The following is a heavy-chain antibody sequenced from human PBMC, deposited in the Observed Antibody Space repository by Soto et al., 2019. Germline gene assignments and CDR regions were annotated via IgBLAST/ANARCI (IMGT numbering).Heavy chain of an antibody. V-gene: IGHV3-23*01. D-gene: IGHD1-26*01. CDR3: ARRGSGSYYDY. Sequence: ESGGGLVQPGGSLRLSCAASGFTFSSYAMRWVRQAPVKGLEWVSAISGSGGSTYYADSVKGRFTISRDNSKNTLYLQMNSLSAEDTAVYYCARRGSGSYYDYWGQGTLVTVSS. CDR2: ISGSGGST. CDR1: GFTFSSYA. J-gene: IGHJ4*02.